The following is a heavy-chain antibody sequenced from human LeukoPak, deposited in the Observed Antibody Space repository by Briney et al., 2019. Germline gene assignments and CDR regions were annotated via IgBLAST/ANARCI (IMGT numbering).Heavy chain of an antibody. D-gene: IGHD3-3*01. CDR3: ANRFLEWPNFDY. Sequence: GGSLRLSCAASGFTFSSYAMHWVRQAPGKGLEWVAVISYDGSNKYYADSVKGRFTISRDNSKNTLYLQMNSLRAEDTAVYYCANRFLEWPNFDYWGQGTLVTVSS. CDR1: GFTFSSYA. V-gene: IGHV3-30-3*01. CDR2: ISYDGSNK. J-gene: IGHJ4*02.